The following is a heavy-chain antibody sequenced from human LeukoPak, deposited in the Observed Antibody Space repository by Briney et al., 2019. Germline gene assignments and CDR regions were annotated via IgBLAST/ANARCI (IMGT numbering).Heavy chain of an antibody. CDR3: ARGRLGIGYYFDY. CDR1: GFTFSSYG. D-gene: IGHD7-27*01. Sequence: GGSLRLSCAASGFTFSSYGMHWVRQAPGKGLEWVAVIWYDGSNKYYADSVKGRFTISRDNSKNTLYLQMNSLRAEDTAVYYCARGRLGIGYYFDYWGQGTLVTVSS. J-gene: IGHJ4*02. V-gene: IGHV3-33*01. CDR2: IWYDGSNK.